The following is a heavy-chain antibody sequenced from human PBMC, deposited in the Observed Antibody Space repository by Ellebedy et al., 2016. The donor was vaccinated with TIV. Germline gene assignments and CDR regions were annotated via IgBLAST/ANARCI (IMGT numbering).Heavy chain of an antibody. CDR3: ATDGSYGDYLSPTHAFEN. CDR1: GFSFSSYW. CDR2: INQGGSVK. Sequence: GGSLRLSCAASGFSFSSYWMSWVRQAPGKGLEWVANINQGGSVKYYVDSVRGRFTISRDNSKNSLYLHMNSLRAEDTAVYYCATDGSYGDYLSPTHAFENWGQGTMVIVSS. V-gene: IGHV3-7*01. D-gene: IGHD4-17*01. J-gene: IGHJ3*02.